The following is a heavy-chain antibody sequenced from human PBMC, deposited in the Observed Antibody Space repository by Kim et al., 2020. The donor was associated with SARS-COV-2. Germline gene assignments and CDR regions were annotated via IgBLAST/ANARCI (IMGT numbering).Heavy chain of an antibody. V-gene: IGHV3-11*05. CDR2: ISSSSSYT. D-gene: IGHD3-16*02. CDR1: GFTFSDYY. J-gene: IGHJ4*02. CDR3: ARDCGLYDYVWGSYRCSRAFDY. Sequence: GGSLRLSCAASGFTFSDYYMSWIRQAPGKGLEWVSYISSSSSYTNYADSVKGRFTISRDNAKNSLYLQMNSLRAEDTAVYYCARDCGLYDYVWGSYRCSRAFDYWGQGTLVTVSS.